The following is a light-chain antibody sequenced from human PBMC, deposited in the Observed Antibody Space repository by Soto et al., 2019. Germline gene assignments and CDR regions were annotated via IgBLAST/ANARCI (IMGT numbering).Light chain of an antibody. CDR1: QSVDSSY. Sequence: EIVLTQSPGTLSLSPGERATLSCRASQSVDSSYLAWYQQRPGQAPRLLIYGASSRATGIPDRFSGSGSGTDFTLTISRLEPEDFAVYYCQQYGSSPPYTFGQGTKLAIK. CDR2: GAS. J-gene: IGKJ2*01. V-gene: IGKV3-20*01. CDR3: QQYGSSPPYT.